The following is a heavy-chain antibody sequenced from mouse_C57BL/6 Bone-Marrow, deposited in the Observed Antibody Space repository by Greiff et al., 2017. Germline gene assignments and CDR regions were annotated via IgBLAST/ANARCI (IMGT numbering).Heavy chain of an antibody. D-gene: IGHD1-1*01. V-gene: IGHV5-17*01. CDR1: GFTFSDYG. Sequence: VQLQQSGGGLVKPGGSLKLSCAASGFTFSDYGMHWVRQAPEKGLAWVAYISSGSGTIYYADTLKGRFTFSREKAKNTLFLQMTSRRSEDTAMYYCAREYYYCSRDWYFDVWGTGTTVTVSS. CDR3: AREYYYCSRDWYFDV. J-gene: IGHJ1*03. CDR2: ISSGSGTI.